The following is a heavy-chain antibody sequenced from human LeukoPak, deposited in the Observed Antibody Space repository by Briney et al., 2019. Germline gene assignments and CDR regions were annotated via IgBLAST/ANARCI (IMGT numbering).Heavy chain of an antibody. CDR1: GGSISSSSYF. D-gene: IGHD2-15*01. V-gene: IGHV4-39*07. J-gene: IGHJ4*02. CDR2: IYYSGTT. Sequence: HSETLSLTCTVSGGSISSSSYFWGWIRQPPGKGLEWIGSIYYSGTTYYNPSLKSRVTISVDTSKNQFSLKLSSVTAADTAVYYCARLTRRGIVVVVAATYYFDYWGQGTLVTVSS. CDR3: ARLTRRGIVVVVAATYYFDY.